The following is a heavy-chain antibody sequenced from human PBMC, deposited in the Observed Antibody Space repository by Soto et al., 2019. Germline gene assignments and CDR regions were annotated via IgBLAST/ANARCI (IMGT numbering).Heavy chain of an antibody. CDR3: AKDSLRYFDWLMYFDY. CDR2: ISGSGGST. V-gene: IGHV3-23*01. Sequence: EVQLLESGGGLVQPGGSLSLSCAASGFTFSSYAMSWVRQAPGKGLEWVSAISGSGGSTYYADSVKGRFTISRDNSKNTLYLQMNSLRAEDTAVYYCAKDSLRYFDWLMYFDYWGQGTLVTVSS. J-gene: IGHJ4*02. CDR1: GFTFSSYA. D-gene: IGHD3-9*01.